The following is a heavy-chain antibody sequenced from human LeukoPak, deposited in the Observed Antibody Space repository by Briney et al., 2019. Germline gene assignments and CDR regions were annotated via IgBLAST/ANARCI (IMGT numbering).Heavy chain of an antibody. V-gene: IGHV3-11*04. D-gene: IGHD3-10*01. J-gene: IGHJ3*02. CDR3: ARTSQAITMVRGVIMFGAFDI. Sequence: GGSLRLSCAASGFTFSDYYMSWIRQAPGKGLEWVSYISSSGSTIYYADSVKGRFTISRDNAKNSLYLQMNSLRAEDTAVYYCARTSQAITMVRGVIMFGAFDIWGQGTMVTVSS. CDR2: ISSSGSTI. CDR1: GFTFSDYY.